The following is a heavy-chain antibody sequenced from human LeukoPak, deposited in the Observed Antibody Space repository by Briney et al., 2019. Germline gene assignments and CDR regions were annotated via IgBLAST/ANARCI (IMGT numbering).Heavy chain of an antibody. V-gene: IGHV1-69*04. CDR1: GYTFTSYA. J-gene: IGHJ6*02. CDR3: AAGSGTTGVDYYGMDV. CDR2: IIPILGIA. Sequence: GASVKVSCKASGYTFTSYAISWVRQAPGQGLEWMGRIIPILGIANYAQKFQGRVTITADKSTSTAYMELSSLRSEDTAVYYCAAGSGTTGVDYYGMDVWGQGTTVTVSS. D-gene: IGHD2-8*01.